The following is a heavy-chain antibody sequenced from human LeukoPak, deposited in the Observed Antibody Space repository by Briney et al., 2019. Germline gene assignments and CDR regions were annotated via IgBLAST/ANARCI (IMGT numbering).Heavy chain of an antibody. CDR1: GYTFTSYG. V-gene: IGHV1-18*01. J-gene: IGHJ3*02. D-gene: IGHD6-19*01. CDR3: ARVRASSGWALIATWHDAFDI. CDR2: ISAYNGNT. Sequence: GASVKVSCKASGYTFTSYGISWVRQAPGQGLEWMGWISAYNGNTNYARKLQGRVTMTTDTSTSTAYMELRSLRSDDTAVYYCARVRASSGWALIATWHDAFDIWGQGTMVTVSS.